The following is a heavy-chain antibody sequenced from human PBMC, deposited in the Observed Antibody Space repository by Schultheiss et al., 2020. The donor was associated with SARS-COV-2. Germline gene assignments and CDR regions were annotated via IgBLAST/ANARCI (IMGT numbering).Heavy chain of an antibody. CDR1: GDSVSSNSAA. Sequence: SQTLSLTCAISGDSVSSNSAAWNWIRQSPSRGLEWLGRTYYRSKWYNDYAVSVKSRITINPDTSKNQFSLKLSSVTAADTAVYYCARETGYSSSCYGYWGQGTLVTVSS. V-gene: IGHV6-1*01. J-gene: IGHJ4*02. D-gene: IGHD6-13*01. CDR2: TYYRSKWYN. CDR3: ARETGYSSSCYGY.